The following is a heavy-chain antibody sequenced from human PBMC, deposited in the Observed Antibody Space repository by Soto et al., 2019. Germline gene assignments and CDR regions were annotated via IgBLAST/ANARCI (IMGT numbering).Heavy chain of an antibody. Sequence: QVQLVESGGGLVKPGGSLKLTCTASGFTFSDYSMSWIRQAPGKGLEWVSYISTTSTYTGYADSVKGRFTITRDNAKNSLFLQVNSLRAKDTAVYYCARDPGTATFESWDQGTLVTVSS. D-gene: IGHD1-1*01. CDR3: ARDPGTATFES. V-gene: IGHV3-11*05. CDR2: ISTTSTYT. J-gene: IGHJ5*01. CDR1: GFTFSDYS.